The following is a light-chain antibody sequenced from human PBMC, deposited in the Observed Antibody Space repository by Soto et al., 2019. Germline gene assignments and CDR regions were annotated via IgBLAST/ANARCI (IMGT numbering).Light chain of an antibody. CDR1: QGISNY. V-gene: IGKV1-27*01. CDR3: QKYNSDPWT. J-gene: IGKJ1*01. CDR2: TAS. Sequence: DIQMTQSPSSLSASVGDRVIITCRASQGISNYLAWYQQKPGEIPKLLIYTASTLQSGVPSRFSGSGSGTDFTLTISSLQPEDVATYYCQKYNSDPWTFGQGTKVDI.